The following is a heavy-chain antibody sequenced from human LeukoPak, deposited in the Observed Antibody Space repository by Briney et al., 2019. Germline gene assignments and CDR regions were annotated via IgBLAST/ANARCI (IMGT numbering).Heavy chain of an antibody. D-gene: IGHD2-15*01. J-gene: IGHJ3*02. CDR3: ARSRVGVVGDAFDI. V-gene: IGHV1-2*02. CDR2: INPNSGGT. CDR1: GYTFTSYG. Sequence: ASVKVSCTASGYTFTSYGISWVRQAPGQGLEWMGWINPNSGGTNYAQKFQGRVTMTRDTSISTAYMELSRLRSDDTAVYYCARSRVGVVGDAFDIWGQGTMVTVSS.